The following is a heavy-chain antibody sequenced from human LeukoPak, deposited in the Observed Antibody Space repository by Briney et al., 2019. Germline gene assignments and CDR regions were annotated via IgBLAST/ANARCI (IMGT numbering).Heavy chain of an antibody. CDR2: IWYDGSNK. CDR1: GFTFSSYG. D-gene: IGHD3-22*01. J-gene: IGHJ5*02. CDR3: ARGLYYYDSSGYWFDH. V-gene: IGHV3-33*01. Sequence: PGGSLRLSCAASGFTFSSYGMHWVRQAPGKGLEWVAVIWYDGSNKYYADSVKGRFTISRDNSKNTLYLQMNSLRAEDTAVYYCARGLYYYDSSGYWFDHWGQGTLVTVSS.